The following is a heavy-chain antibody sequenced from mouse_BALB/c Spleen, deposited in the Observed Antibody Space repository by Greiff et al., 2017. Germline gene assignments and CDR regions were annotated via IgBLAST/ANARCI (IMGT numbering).Heavy chain of an antibody. Sequence: EVNVVESGGGLVQPGGSRKLSCAASGFTFSSFGMHWVRQAPEKGLEWVAYISSGSSTIYYADTVKGRFTISRDNPKNTLFLQMTSLRSEDTAMYYCARWRKGYYAMDYCGQGTSVTVSS. J-gene: IGHJ4*01. CDR1: GFTFSSFG. V-gene: IGHV5-17*02. CDR2: ISSGSSTI. CDR3: ARWRKGYYAMDY.